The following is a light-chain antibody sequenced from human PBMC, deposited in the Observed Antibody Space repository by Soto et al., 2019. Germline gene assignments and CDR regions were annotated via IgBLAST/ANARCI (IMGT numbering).Light chain of an antibody. CDR1: QGISSY. Sequence: AIRMTPSPSSLSASTGDRVTITFRASQGISSYLAWYQQKPGKAPKLLIYAASSLQSGVPSRFSGSGSGTDFTLTISSLQPEDFATYYCQQSYSTRWTFGQGTTGDIK. V-gene: IGKV1-8*01. J-gene: IGKJ1*01. CDR3: QQSYSTRWT. CDR2: AAS.